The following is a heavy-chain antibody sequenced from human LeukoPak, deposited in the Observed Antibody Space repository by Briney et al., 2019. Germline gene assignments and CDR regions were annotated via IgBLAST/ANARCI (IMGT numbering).Heavy chain of an antibody. CDR2: INHSGST. D-gene: IGHD2-2*01. J-gene: IGHJ4*02. CDR1: GGSISSGGYY. V-gene: IGHV4-30-2*01. Sequence: SQTLSLTCTVSGGSISSGGYYWSWIRQPPGKGLEWIGEINHSGSTNYNPSLKSRVTISVDTSKNQFSLKLSSVTAADTAVYYCARLYCSSTSCNQIDYWGQGTLVTVSS. CDR3: ARLYCSSTSCNQIDY.